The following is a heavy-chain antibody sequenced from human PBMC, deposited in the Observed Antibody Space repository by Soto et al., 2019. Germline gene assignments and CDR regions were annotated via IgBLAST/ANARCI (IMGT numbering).Heavy chain of an antibody. CDR3: ATTYYDFWSGYPYYFDY. J-gene: IGHJ4*02. V-gene: IGHV1-18*01. CDR1: GYTFTSYG. D-gene: IGHD3-3*01. Sequence: ASVKVSCKASGYTFTSYGISWVRQAPGQGLEWMGWISAYNGNTNYAQKLQGRVTMTTDTSTSTAYMELRSLRSDDTAVYYCATTYYDFWSGYPYYFDYWGQGTLATVS. CDR2: ISAYNGNT.